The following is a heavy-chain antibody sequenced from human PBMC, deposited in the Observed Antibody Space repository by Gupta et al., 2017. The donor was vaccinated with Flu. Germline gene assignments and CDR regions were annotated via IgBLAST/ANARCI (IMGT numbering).Heavy chain of an antibody. CDR1: GSVFNTDY. J-gene: IGHJ4*02. CDR2: ISPSDGGT. D-gene: IGHD1-14*01. CDR3: ARDLARRGDF. V-gene: IGHV1-46*02. Sequence: QVQLVQSGAEVMKPGASVKLSCQASGSVFNTDYIHWVRRAPGQGFEWMGVISPSDGGTTYARRFQGRVTMTKDPSTKTVYMEVTGRTSDDTAVYYCARDLARRGDFWGQGTLVAVSS.